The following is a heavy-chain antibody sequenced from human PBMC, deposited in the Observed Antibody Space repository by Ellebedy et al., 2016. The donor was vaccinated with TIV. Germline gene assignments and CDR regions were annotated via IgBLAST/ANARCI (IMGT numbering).Heavy chain of an antibody. CDR1: GGSFSPYY. CDR2: INHAGSS. J-gene: IGHJ4*02. V-gene: IGHV4-34*01. CDR3: ARVFPPRFGELLLRGRRGYFDY. D-gene: IGHD3-10*01. Sequence: SETLSLTCAVYGGSFSPYYWSWVRQPPGKGLEWIGEINHAGSSNYNPSLKSRVTISVDTSKNQFSLKLSSVTAADTAVYYCARVFPPRFGELLLRGRRGYFDYWGQGTLVTVSS.